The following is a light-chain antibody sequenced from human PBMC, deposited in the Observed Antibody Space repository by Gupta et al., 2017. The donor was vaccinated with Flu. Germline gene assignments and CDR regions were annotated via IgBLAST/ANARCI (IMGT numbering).Light chain of an antibody. CDR2: DAS. J-gene: IGKJ3*01. CDR3: QQYDFGPPLT. Sequence: SSLSASIGDRVTITCQASEDISNYLNWYQQKTGRAPKLLIYDASNLETGVPSRFRGSGFGTDCTLTISSLQPEDVGIYYCQQYDFGPPLTFGPGTXVDSK. CDR1: EDISNY. V-gene: IGKV1-33*01.